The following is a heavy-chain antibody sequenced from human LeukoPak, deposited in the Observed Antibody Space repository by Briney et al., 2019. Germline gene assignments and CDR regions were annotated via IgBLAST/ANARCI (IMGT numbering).Heavy chain of an antibody. CDR3: ARQPRVLRFLEWLLYSWFDP. Sequence: PSETLSLTCTVSGGSISSSSYYWGWIRQPPGKGLEWIGSIYYSGSTYYNPSLKSRVTISVDTSKNQFSLKLSSVTAADTAVYYCARQPRVLRFLEWLLYSWFDPWGQGTLLTVSS. CDR1: GGSISSSSYY. CDR2: IYYSGST. J-gene: IGHJ5*02. V-gene: IGHV4-39*01. D-gene: IGHD3-3*01.